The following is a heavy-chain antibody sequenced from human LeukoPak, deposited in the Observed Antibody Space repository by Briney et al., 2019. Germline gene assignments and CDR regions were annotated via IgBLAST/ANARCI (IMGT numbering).Heavy chain of an antibody. CDR3: AHSYYYDCSGYPDAFDI. D-gene: IGHD3-22*01. J-gene: IGHJ3*02. CDR2: IYRDDDK. V-gene: IGHV2-5*02. Sequence: SGPTLVNPTQTLTLTCTFSGFSLSTSGVGVGWIRQPPGKALEWLALIYRDDDKRYSPSLKSRLTITKDTSKNQVVLTMTNMDPVDTATYYCAHSYYYDCSGYPDAFDIWGQGTMVTVSS. CDR1: GFSLSTSGVG.